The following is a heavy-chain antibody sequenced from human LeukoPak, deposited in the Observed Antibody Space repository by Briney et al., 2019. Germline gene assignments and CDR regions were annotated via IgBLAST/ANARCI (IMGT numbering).Heavy chain of an antibody. Sequence: GGSLRPSCAASGFTFNNYGMHYVRQAPGKGLEWVAVISDDGRNKNYADSVKGRFTISRDSSNNTLYLQMNSLRAEDTGVYFCAKDRETTASGTFDFRGQGTLVTVSS. CDR2: ISDDGRNK. CDR1: GFTFNNYG. CDR3: AKDRETTASGTFDF. J-gene: IGHJ4*02. V-gene: IGHV3-30*18. D-gene: IGHD6-13*01.